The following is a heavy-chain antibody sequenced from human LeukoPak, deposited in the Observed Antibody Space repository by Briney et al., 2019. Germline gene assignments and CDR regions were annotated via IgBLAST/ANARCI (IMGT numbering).Heavy chain of an antibody. CDR3: ARDRTRMTTVTSTDY. D-gene: IGHD4-17*01. Sequence: ASVKVSCKASGYTFTSYGISWVRQAPGQGLEWMGWISAYNGNTNYAQKLQGRVTMTTDTSTSTAYMELRSLRSDDTAVYYCARDRTRMTTVTSTDYWGQGTLVTVSS. V-gene: IGHV1-18*01. CDR1: GYTFTSYG. CDR2: ISAYNGNT. J-gene: IGHJ4*02.